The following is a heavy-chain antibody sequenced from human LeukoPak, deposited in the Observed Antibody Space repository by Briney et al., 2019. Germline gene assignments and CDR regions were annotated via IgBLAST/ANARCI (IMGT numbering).Heavy chain of an antibody. Sequence: ASVKVSCKASGYTFTSYGISWVRQAPGQGLEWMGWISAYNGNTNYAQKLQGRVTMTTDTSTSTAYMELRSLRSDDTAVYYCARDKYYYDSSGYPQDWFDPWGQGTLVTVSS. V-gene: IGHV1-18*01. D-gene: IGHD3-22*01. J-gene: IGHJ5*02. CDR3: ARDKYYYDSSGYPQDWFDP. CDR1: GYTFTSYG. CDR2: ISAYNGNT.